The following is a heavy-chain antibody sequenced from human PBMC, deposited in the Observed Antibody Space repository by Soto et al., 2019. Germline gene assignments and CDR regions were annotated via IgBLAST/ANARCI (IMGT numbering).Heavy chain of an antibody. CDR1: GFTFSSYA. V-gene: IGHV3-23*01. D-gene: IGHD3-10*01. Sequence: GGSLRLSCAASGFTFSSYAMSWVRQAPGKGLEWVSAISGSGGSTYYADSVKGRFTISRDNSKNTLYLQMNSLRAEDTAVYYCAKDPGDGSGSYYYYFDYWGQGTLVTVSS. CDR2: ISGSGGST. CDR3: AKDPGDGSGSYYYYFDY. J-gene: IGHJ4*02.